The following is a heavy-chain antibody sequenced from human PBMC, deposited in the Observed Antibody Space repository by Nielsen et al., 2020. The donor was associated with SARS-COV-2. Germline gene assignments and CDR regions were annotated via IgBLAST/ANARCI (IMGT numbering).Heavy chain of an antibody. CDR2: IYYSGST. CDR3: ARRGLGYYDILTGYSGDAFDI. Sequence: SETLSLTCTVSGGSISSGDYYWSWIRQPPGKGLEWIGYIYYSGSTYYNPSLKSRVTISVDTSKNQFSLKLSSVTAADTAVYYCARRGLGYYDILTGYSGDAFDIWGQGTMVTVSS. CDR1: GGSISSGDYY. V-gene: IGHV4-30-4*01. D-gene: IGHD3-9*01. J-gene: IGHJ3*02.